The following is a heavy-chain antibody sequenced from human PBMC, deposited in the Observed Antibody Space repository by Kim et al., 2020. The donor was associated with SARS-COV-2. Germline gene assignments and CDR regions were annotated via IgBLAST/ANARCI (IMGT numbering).Heavy chain of an antibody. CDR3: AVLAVAGRFNYYYGMDV. CDR1: GGSISSSSYY. CDR2: IYYSGST. J-gene: IGHJ6*02. V-gene: IGHV4-39*01. Sequence: SETLSLTCTVSGGSISSSSYYWGWIRQPPGKGLEWIGSIYYSGSTYYNPSLKSRVTISVDTSKNQFSLKLSSVTAADTAVYYCAVLAVAGRFNYYYGMDVWGQGTTVTVSS. D-gene: IGHD6-19*01.